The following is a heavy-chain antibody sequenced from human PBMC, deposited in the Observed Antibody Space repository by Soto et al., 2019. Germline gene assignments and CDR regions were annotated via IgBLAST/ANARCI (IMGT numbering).Heavy chain of an antibody. J-gene: IGHJ5*02. V-gene: IGHV1-69*13. CDR3: ARVEVPGVGSMVGWFDP. CDR1: GGTFSSYA. Sequence: AASVKVSCKASGGTFSSYAISWVRQAPGQGLEWMGGIIPIFGTANYAQKFQGRVTITADESTSTAYMELSSLRSEDTAVYYCARVEVPGVGSMVGWFDPWGQGTLVTVSS. CDR2: IIPIFGTA. D-gene: IGHD2-15*01.